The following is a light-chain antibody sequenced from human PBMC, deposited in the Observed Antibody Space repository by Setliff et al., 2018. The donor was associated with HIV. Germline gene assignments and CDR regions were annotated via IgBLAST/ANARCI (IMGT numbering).Light chain of an antibody. CDR2: EVS. J-gene: IGLJ1*01. CDR3: SSYTSSGYV. V-gene: IGLV2-14*01. CDR1: SSDVGSYNS. Sequence: QSALTQPDSVSGSPGQSITISCTGTSSDVGSYNSVSWFQQHPGKDPKLMIYEVSDRPSGVSNRFSGSNSGNTASLTISGLQAEDEADYYCSSYTSSGYVFGTGTKVTVL.